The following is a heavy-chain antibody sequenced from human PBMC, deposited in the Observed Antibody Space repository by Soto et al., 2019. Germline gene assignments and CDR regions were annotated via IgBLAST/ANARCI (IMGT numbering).Heavy chain of an antibody. CDR2: IYYSGST. J-gene: IGHJ5*02. CDR3: ARASVLRYFDWLPNWFDP. V-gene: IGHV4-31*03. Sequence: SETLSLTCTVCGGSISSGGYYWSWIRQHPGKGLEWIGYIYYSGSTYYNPSLKSRVTISVDTSKNQFSLKLSSVTAADTAVYYCARASVLRYFDWLPNWFDPWGQGTLVTVSS. CDR1: GGSISSGGYY. D-gene: IGHD3-9*01.